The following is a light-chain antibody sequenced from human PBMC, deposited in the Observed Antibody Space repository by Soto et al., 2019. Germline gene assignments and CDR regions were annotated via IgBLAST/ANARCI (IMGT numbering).Light chain of an antibody. CDR1: SSDVGGYNY. CDR2: DVS. CDR3: SSYTSSSTWV. J-gene: IGLJ1*01. V-gene: IGLV2-14*01. Sequence: QSVLTQPASVSGSPGHSITISCTGTSSDVGGYNYVSWYQQHPGKAPKLMIYDVSNRPSGVSNRFSGSKSGNTASLTTSGLQAEDEADYYCSSYTSSSTWVFGTGTKVTVL.